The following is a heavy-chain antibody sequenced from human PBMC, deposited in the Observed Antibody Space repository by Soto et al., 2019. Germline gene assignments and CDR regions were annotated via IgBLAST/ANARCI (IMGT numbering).Heavy chain of an antibody. J-gene: IGHJ4*02. Sequence: DVQLLESGGGLVQPEGSLRLSCAASGFTFSSYAMGWVRQGPGKGLEWVAVVSSGGSTHYAESVRGRFTISRDNSKNTLSLQMNSLTAEDTTVDFCAKRRGAGGHFDYWGQGALVTVSS. V-gene: IGHV3-23*01. D-gene: IGHD2-15*01. CDR1: GFTFSSYA. CDR3: AKRRGAGGHFDY. CDR2: VSSGGST.